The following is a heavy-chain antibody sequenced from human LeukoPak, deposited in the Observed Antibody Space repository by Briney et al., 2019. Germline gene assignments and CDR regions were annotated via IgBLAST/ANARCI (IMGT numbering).Heavy chain of an antibody. CDR3: ARGIWRGNWFDP. V-gene: IGHV1-8*02. CDR1: GGTFSSYA. D-gene: IGHD2-21*01. J-gene: IGHJ5*02. Sequence: ASVKVSCKASGGTFSSYAISWVRQAPGQGLEWMGWTNPNSGNTGYAQKFQGRVTMTRNTSISTAYMELSSLRSEDTAVYYCARGIWRGNWFDPWGQGTLVTVSS. CDR2: TNPNSGNT.